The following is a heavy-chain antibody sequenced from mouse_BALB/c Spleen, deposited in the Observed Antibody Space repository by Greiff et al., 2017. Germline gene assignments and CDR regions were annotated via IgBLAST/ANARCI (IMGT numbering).Heavy chain of an antibody. CDR1: GFTFSSYA. CDR2: ISSGGSYT. Sequence: EVKLVESGGGLVKPGGSLKLSCAASGFTFSSYAMSWVRQTPEKRLEWVATISSGGSYTYYPDSVKGRFTISRDNAKNTLYLQMSSLRSEDTAMYYCASRGYWGQGTTLTVSS. V-gene: IGHV5-9-3*01. CDR3: ASRGY. J-gene: IGHJ2*01.